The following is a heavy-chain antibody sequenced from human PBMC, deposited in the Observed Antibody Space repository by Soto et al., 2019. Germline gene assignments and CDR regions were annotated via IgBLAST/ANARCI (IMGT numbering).Heavy chain of an antibody. CDR1: GYTLTELS. Sequence: ASVKVSCKVSGYTLTELSMHWVRQAPGKGLEWMGGFDPEDGETIYAQKFQGRVTMTEDTSTDTAYMELSSLRSEDTAVYYCATDKRAQDDYGDYGYFDYWGQGTLVTVSS. V-gene: IGHV1-24*01. CDR3: ATDKRAQDDYGDYGYFDY. D-gene: IGHD4-17*01. J-gene: IGHJ4*02. CDR2: FDPEDGET.